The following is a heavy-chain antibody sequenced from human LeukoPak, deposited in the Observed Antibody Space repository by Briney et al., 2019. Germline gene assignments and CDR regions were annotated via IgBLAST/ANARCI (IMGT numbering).Heavy chain of an antibody. D-gene: IGHD1-20*01. CDR3: ASLGGITVTGPYDFDY. CDR2: IRGNGDST. J-gene: IGHJ4*02. V-gene: IGHV3-23*01. Sequence: GGSLRLSCAASGFTFSSYAMSWVRQAPGKGLEWVSVIRGNGDSTYCADSVKGRFAISRDNSKNTLYLQMNSLRAEDTAVYYCASLGGITVTGPYDFDYWGQGTVVTVSS. CDR1: GFTFSSYA.